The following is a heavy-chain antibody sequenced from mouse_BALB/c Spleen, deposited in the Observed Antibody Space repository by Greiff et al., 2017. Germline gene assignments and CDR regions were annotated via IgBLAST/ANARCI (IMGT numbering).Heavy chain of an antibody. D-gene: IGHD2-1*01. CDR3: TGCNYVEGYAMDY. CDR2: IRLKSNNYAT. J-gene: IGHJ4*01. V-gene: IGHV6-6*02. Sequence: EVQLQESGGGLVQPGGSMKLSCVASGFTFSNYWMNWVRQSPEKGLEWVAEIRLKSNNYATHYAESVQVMFTISRDDSKSSVYLQMNNLRAEDTGIYYCTGCNYVEGYAMDYWGQGTSVTVSS. CDR1: GFTFSNYW.